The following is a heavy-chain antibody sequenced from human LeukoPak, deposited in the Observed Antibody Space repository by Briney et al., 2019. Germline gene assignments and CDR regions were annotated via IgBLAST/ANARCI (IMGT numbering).Heavy chain of an antibody. Sequence: ASVKVSCKASGGTFSSYAISWVRQAPGQGLEWMGGIIPIFGTSNYAQKFQGRVTITADESTSTAYMELSSLRSEDTAVYYCARDDGRYFDRLGHDAFDIWGQGTLVTVSS. D-gene: IGHD3-9*01. V-gene: IGHV1-69*13. J-gene: IGHJ3*02. CDR1: GGTFSSYA. CDR3: ARDDGRYFDRLGHDAFDI. CDR2: IIPIFGTS.